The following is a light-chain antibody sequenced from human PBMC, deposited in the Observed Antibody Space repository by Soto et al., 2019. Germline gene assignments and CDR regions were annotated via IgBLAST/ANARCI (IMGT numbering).Light chain of an antibody. CDR1: QSVSSNY. CDR3: QQYGSSPWT. J-gene: IGKJ1*01. Sequence: EIVLTQSPGTLSLSPGERATLSRRASQSVSSNYLAWYQQKPGQAPRPLIYDASSRATGIPDRFSGSGAGTDFTLTISRLESEDFAVYYCQQYGSSPWTFGQGTKVDIK. V-gene: IGKV3-20*01. CDR2: DAS.